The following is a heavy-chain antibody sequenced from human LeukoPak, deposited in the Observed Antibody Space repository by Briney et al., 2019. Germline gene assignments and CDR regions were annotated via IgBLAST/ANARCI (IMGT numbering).Heavy chain of an antibody. CDR2: SSYTGST. CDR1: GGSISSNY. V-gene: IGHV4-59*01. CDR3: ARFIPSTGIDP. Sequence: SETLSLTCTVSGGSISSNYWSWIRQPPGKGLEWITYSSYTGSTNYNPSLKSRVTISVDTSKNQFSLRLRSVTAADTAVYYCARFIPSTGIDPWGQGTLVTVSS. J-gene: IGHJ5*02. D-gene: IGHD3-16*01.